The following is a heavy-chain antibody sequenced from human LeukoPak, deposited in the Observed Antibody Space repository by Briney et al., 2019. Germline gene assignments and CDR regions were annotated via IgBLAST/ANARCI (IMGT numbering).Heavy chain of an antibody. D-gene: IGHD6-19*01. J-gene: IGHJ4*02. CDR3: GKTTTGYSSGRNPAWPVNY. CDR1: GFTFSSYA. CDR2: IFGSGGSA. Sequence: PGGSLRLSCTASGFTFSSYAMYWVRQAPGKGLEWVSGIFGSGGSAHYADSVKGRFTISRGNSQNTVYLQMNSLRAEDTAVYYCGKTTTGYSSGRNPAWPVNYWGQGTLVTVSS. V-gene: IGHV3-23*01.